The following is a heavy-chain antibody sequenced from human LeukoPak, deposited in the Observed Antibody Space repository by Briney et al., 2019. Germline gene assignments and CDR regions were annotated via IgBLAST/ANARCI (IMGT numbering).Heavy chain of an antibody. CDR3: ARGYDFWSGYYTLYMDV. CDR1: GGSISSYY. CDR2: IYYSGST. Sequence: PSETLSLTCTVSGGSISSYYWSWIRQPPGKGLEWIGYIYYSGSTNYNPSLKSRVTISVDTSKNQFSLKLSSVTAADTAVYYCARGYDFWSGYYTLYMDVWGKGTTATVSS. J-gene: IGHJ6*03. D-gene: IGHD3-3*01. V-gene: IGHV4-59*01.